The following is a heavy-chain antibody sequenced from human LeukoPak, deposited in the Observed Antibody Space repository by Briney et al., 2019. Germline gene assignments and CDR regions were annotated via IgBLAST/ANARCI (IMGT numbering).Heavy chain of an antibody. J-gene: IGHJ4*02. D-gene: IGHD5-18*01. V-gene: IGHV3-15*01. Sequence: GGSLRLSCAASGLNFKIAWMSWVRQAPGKGLEWVGRIRTNSEGGTTDYAAPMKGKFTISRDDSKNMMYLQMNSLETEDTAVYYCNTGYSYGYGHWGQGTLVTVSS. CDR3: NTGYSYGYGH. CDR2: IRTNSEGGTT. CDR1: GLNFKIAW.